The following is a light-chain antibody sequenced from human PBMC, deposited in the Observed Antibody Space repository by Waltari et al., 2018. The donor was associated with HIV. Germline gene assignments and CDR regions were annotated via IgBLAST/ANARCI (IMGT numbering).Light chain of an antibody. CDR1: SSNLGAASD. J-gene: IGLJ2*01. CDR2: DKN. V-gene: IGLV1-40*01. Sequence: QSVLTHPPSVSGAPGRRVTLSCPGRSSNLGAASDVPWYQPLPGPAPKLLISDKNNRPSGVPDRCSGSKSDTSASLAITGLQAEDEADYYCQSDDISLSYVVFGGGTKLTVL. CDR3: QSDDISLSYVV.